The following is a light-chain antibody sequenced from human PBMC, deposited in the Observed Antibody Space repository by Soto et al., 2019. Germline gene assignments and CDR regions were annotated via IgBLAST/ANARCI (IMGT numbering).Light chain of an antibody. CDR1: QSISSW. CDR2: DAS. CDR3: QQYNSYQ. V-gene: IGKV1-5*01. J-gene: IGKJ1*01. Sequence: DIQMTQSPSTLSASVGGRVTITCRASQSISSWLAWYQQKPGKAPKLLIYDASSLESGVPSRFSGSGSGTEFTLTISSLQPDDFATYYCQQYNSYQFGQGTKVDIK.